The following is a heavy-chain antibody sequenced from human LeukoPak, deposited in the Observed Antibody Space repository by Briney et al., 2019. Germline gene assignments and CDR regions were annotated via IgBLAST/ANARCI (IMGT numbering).Heavy chain of an antibody. J-gene: IGHJ4*02. CDR3: AREGGGWMATITFDY. CDR2: ISSSGSTI. Sequence: PGGSLRLSWAASGFTFSSYEMNWVRQAPGKGLEWVSYISSSGSTIYYADSVKGRFTISRDNAKNSLYLQMNSLRAEDTAVYYCAREGGGWMATITFDYCGQGTLVTVSS. CDR1: GFTFSSYE. V-gene: IGHV3-48*03. D-gene: IGHD5-24*01.